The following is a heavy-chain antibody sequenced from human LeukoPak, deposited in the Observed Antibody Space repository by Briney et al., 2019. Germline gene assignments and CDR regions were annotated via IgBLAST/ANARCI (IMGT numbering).Heavy chain of an antibody. V-gene: IGHV4-34*01. Sequence: PSETLSLTCAVYGGSFSGYYWSWIRQPPGKGLEWLGEINHSGSTNYNPYLKGRVTISVDTSKNQFSLKLSAVTAADTAVDYCARAAAGLRGVWGQGTLVTVSS. CDR2: INHSGST. CDR3: ARAAAGLRGV. CDR1: GGSFSGYY. D-gene: IGHD6-13*01. J-gene: IGHJ4*02.